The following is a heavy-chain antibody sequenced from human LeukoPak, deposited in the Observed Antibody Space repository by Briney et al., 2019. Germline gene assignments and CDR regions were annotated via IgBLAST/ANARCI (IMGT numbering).Heavy chain of an antibody. D-gene: IGHD4-17*01. CDR3: ARDLGDYSFDY. CDR2: INPNSGDA. J-gene: IGHJ4*02. Sequence: ASVKVSCKASGYTFTAFYIHWVRQAPGQGLEWMGRINPNSGDANYAQKFQGRVTMTRDTSITTAYMELSRLRSDDTAIYYCARDLGDYSFDYWGQGTLVTVFS. V-gene: IGHV1-2*06. CDR1: GYTFTAFY.